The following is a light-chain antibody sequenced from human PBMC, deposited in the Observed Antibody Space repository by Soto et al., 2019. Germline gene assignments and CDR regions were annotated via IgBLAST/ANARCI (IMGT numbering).Light chain of an antibody. J-gene: IGLJ1*01. CDR2: EVT. CDR1: ISDLAGYNY. Sequence: QSALTPPASVSGSLGQSITISCTGTISDLAGYNYVSWYQQHPGKAPRLVIYEVTNRPSGVSNRFSGSKSGNTASLTISGLQADDEADYYCNSFTDSSLYVFGTGTKV. CDR3: NSFTDSSLYV. V-gene: IGLV2-14*01.